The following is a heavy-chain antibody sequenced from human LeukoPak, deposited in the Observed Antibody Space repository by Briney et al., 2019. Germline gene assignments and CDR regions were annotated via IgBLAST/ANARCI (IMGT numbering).Heavy chain of an antibody. CDR1: GYSFTNYG. CDR3: ARDLRELHQYYFDY. D-gene: IGHD1-26*01. J-gene: IGHJ4*02. V-gene: IGHV1-18*01. Sequence: GASVKVSCKASGYSFTNYGISWLRQAPGQGLEWMGWISTYNSKTKYPQKLQGRVTMTTDTSTSTVYMELRSLRSDDTAVYYCARDLRELHQYYFDYWGQGTLVTVSS. CDR2: ISTYNSKT.